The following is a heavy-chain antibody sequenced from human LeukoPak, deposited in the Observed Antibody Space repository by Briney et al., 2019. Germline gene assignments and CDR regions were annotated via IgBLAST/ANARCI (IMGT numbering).Heavy chain of an antibody. CDR1: GGTFSSYA. Sequence: ASVKVSCKASGGTFSSYAISWVRQAPGQGLEWMGIINPSGGSTSYAQKFQGRVTMTRDTSTSTVYMELSSLRSEDTAVYYCARVNYYGSGSYFGYWGQGTLVTVSS. J-gene: IGHJ4*02. D-gene: IGHD3-10*01. V-gene: IGHV1-46*01. CDR3: ARVNYYGSGSYFGY. CDR2: INPSGGST.